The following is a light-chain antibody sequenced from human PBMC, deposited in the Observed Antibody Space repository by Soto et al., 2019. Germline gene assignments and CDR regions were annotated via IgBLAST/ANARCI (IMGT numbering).Light chain of an antibody. Sequence: QSVLTQPPSTSGTPGQRVTISCSGSSSNGGRNPVNWYQQLPGTAPKLLIYNYIQRPSGVPDRFSGSTSGTSASLAISGLQSEDEADYYCASWDDSLHGYVFGTGTKLTVL. J-gene: IGLJ1*01. CDR2: NYI. CDR3: ASWDDSLHGYV. V-gene: IGLV1-44*01. CDR1: SSNGGRNP.